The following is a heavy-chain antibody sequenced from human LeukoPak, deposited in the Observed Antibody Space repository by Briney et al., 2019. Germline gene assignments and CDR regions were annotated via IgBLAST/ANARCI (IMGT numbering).Heavy chain of an antibody. CDR2: IYYSGST. V-gene: IGHV4-38-2*01. J-gene: IGHJ4*02. CDR3: ARREY. CDR1: GYSISSGYY. Sequence: SETLSLTCAVSGYSISSGYYWGWIRQPPGKGLEWIGSIYYSGSTYYNPSLKSRVTISVDTSKNQFSLKLSSVTAADTAVYYCARREYWGQGTLVTVSS.